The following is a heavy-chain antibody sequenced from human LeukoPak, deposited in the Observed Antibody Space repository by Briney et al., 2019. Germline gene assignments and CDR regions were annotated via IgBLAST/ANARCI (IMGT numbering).Heavy chain of an antibody. Sequence: GGSLRLSCAASGFTFRNYWMNWVRQAPGKGLECLANIKEDGSETYYADSVVGRFTISRDNAKNSLYLQMNSLRAEDTAVYYCARETPRRGETRDGYRWGQGTLVTVSS. CDR1: GFTFRNYW. CDR3: ARETPRRGETRDGYR. V-gene: IGHV3-7*01. D-gene: IGHD5-24*01. CDR2: IKEDGSET. J-gene: IGHJ4*02.